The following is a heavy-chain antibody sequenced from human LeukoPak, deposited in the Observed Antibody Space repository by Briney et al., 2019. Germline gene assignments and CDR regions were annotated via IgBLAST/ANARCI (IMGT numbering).Heavy chain of an antibody. CDR2: IYYSGST. J-gene: IGHJ4*02. V-gene: IGHV4-59*08. CDR3: ARVIHDYVWGSYRYFDY. D-gene: IGHD3-16*02. CDR1: GGSISSYY. Sequence: SETLSLTCTVSGGSISSYYWSLIRQPPRKGLEWIGYIYYSGSTNYNPSLKSRVTISVDTSKNQFSPKLSSVTAADTAVYYCARVIHDYVWGSYRYFDYWGQGTLVTVSS.